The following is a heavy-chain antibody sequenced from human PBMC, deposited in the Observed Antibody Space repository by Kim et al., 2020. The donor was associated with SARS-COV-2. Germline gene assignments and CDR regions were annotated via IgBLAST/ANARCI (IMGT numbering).Heavy chain of an antibody. CDR1: GYTFTGYY. D-gene: IGHD6-19*01. J-gene: IGHJ4*02. CDR2: MNPNSGGT. CDR3: VPGIAVAAPHYFDY. Sequence: ASVKVSCKASGYTFTGYYMHWVRQAPGQGLEWMGWMNPNSGGTNYAQKFQVRVTMTRDTSISTAYMELSRLRSDDTAVYYCVPGIAVAAPHYFDYWGQGTLVTVSS. V-gene: IGHV1-2*02.